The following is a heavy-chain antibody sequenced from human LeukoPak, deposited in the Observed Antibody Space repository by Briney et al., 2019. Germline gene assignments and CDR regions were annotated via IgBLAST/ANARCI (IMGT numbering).Heavy chain of an antibody. D-gene: IGHD2-2*01. Sequence: GGSLGLSCAASGFTFSNNAMSWVRQAPGKGLEWVSAISGSGGNTYYADSEKGRFTISRDNSKNTLFLQMNSLRAEDTAVYYCAKEAQGCSITSCYFDSWGQGNLVTVSS. CDR3: AKEAQGCSITSCYFDS. CDR1: GFTFSNNA. V-gene: IGHV3-23*01. J-gene: IGHJ4*02. CDR2: ISGSGGNT.